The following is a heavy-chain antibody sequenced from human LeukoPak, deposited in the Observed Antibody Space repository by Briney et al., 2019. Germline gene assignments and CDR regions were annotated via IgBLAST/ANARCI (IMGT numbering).Heavy chain of an antibody. D-gene: IGHD3-9*01. CDR2: IYHSRST. J-gene: IGHJ4*02. CDR1: GGSISSSGYF. CDR3: ARGTTGYYLEKLDY. V-gene: IGHV4-39*07. Sequence: SETLSLTCTVSGGSISSSGYFWGWIRQSPGKGLEWIGSIYHSRSTYYNPSLKSRVTISVDTSKNQFSLKLSSVTAADTAVYYCARGTTGYYLEKLDYWGQGTLVTVSS.